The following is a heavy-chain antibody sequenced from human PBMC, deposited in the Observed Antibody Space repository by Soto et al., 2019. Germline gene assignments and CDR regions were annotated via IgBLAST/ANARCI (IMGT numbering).Heavy chain of an antibody. V-gene: IGHV4-59*01. CDR2: IYYSGST. J-gene: IGHJ6*02. CDR1: GGSLSSYY. D-gene: IGHD6-19*01. Sequence: LENLSLTCTGSGGSLSSYYWSWIRPPPGKGLEWIGYIYYSGSTNYNPSLKSRVTISVDTSKNQFSLKLSSVTAADTAVYYCARDQVAVAEYYYYGMDVWGQGTTVTVSS. CDR3: ARDQVAVAEYYYYGMDV.